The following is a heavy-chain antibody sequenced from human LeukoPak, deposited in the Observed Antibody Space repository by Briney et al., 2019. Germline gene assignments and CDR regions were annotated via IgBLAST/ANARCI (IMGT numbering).Heavy chain of an antibody. CDR1: GYTFTSHG. D-gene: IGHD1-1*01. CDR3: ARVGYNWNDEGWFDP. CDR2: MNPNSGNT. V-gene: IGHV1-8*01. Sequence: ASVKVSCKASGYTFTSHGISWVRQATGQGLEWMGWMNPNSGNTGYAQKFQGRVTMTRNTSISTAYMELSSLRSEDTAVYYCARVGYNWNDEGWFDPWGQGTLVTVSS. J-gene: IGHJ5*02.